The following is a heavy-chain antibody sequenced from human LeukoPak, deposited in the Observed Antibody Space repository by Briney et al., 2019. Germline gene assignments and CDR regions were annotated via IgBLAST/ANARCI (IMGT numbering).Heavy chain of an antibody. D-gene: IGHD3-16*01. CDR1: GYTFTGYY. CDR2: INPNSGGT. J-gene: IGHJ2*01. V-gene: IGHV1-2*02. Sequence: ASVKVSCKASGYTFTGYYMHWVRQTPGQGLEWMGWINPNSGGTNYAQKFQGRVTMTRDTSISTAYMELSRLRSDDTAVYYCARDGGQISGWYFDLWGRGTLVTVSS. CDR3: ARDGGQISGWYFDL.